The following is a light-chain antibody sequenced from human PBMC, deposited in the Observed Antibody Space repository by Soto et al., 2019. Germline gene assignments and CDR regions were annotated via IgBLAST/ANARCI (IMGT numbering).Light chain of an antibody. Sequence: QSALTQPASVSGSPGQSITISCTGTRRDVGGYNYVSWYQQHPAKAPKLMIYEVSNRPSGVSHRFSGSKSGNTASLTISGLQAEDEADYYCFSYTTSSTLVFGGGTKLTVL. J-gene: IGLJ3*02. CDR2: EVS. CDR1: RRDVGGYNY. CDR3: FSYTTSSTLV. V-gene: IGLV2-14*01.